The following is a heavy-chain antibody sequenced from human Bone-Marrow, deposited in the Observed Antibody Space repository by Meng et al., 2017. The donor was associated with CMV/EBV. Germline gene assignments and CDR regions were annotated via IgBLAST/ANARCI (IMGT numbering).Heavy chain of an antibody. CDR1: GFTFSSYA. J-gene: IGHJ6*02. V-gene: IGHV4-34*01. Sequence: ESLKISCAASGFTFSSYAMSWIRQPPGKGLEWIGEINHSGSTNYNPSLKSRVTISVDTSKNQFSLKLSSVTAADTAVYYCARLGDGRAYYYYYYGMDVWGQGTTVTVYS. CDR3: ARLGDGRAYYYYYYGMDV. D-gene: IGHD1-26*01. CDR2: INHSGST.